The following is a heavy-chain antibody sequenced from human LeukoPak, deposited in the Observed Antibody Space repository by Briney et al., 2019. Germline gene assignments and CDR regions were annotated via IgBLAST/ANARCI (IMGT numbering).Heavy chain of an antibody. V-gene: IGHV3-48*01. CDR1: GFTFSSYA. D-gene: IGHD3-10*01. Sequence: GRSLRLSCAASGFTFSSYAMHWVRQAPGKGLEWVSYISFSTSTIYYADSVWGRFTISRDNAKNALYLQMNSLRAEDTAMYYCARDTHYYGSGSPAFDIWGQGTMVTVSS. J-gene: IGHJ3*02. CDR2: ISFSTSTI. CDR3: ARDTHYYGSGSPAFDI.